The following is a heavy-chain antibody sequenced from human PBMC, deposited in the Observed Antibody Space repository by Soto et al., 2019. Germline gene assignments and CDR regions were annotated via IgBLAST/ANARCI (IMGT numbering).Heavy chain of an antibody. D-gene: IGHD2-8*01. J-gene: IGHJ4*02. CDR1: GFIFSNYG. CDR2: ISYDGSNK. CDR3: ARVMVYALDY. V-gene: IGHV3-30*03. Sequence: PGGSLRLSCAASGFIFSNYGMHWVSQAPGKGLEWVAGISYDGSNKNYADSVKGRFTISRDNAKNSLYLQMNSLRAEDTAVYYCARVMVYALDYWGQGTLVTVSS.